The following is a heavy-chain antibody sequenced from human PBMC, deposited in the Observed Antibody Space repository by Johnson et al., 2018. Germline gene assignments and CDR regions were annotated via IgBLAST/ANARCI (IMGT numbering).Heavy chain of an antibody. CDR3: ARKDGSYGYAYYYYMDV. V-gene: IGHV1-8*01. CDR2: MNPNSGNT. Sequence: VQLVESGAEVKKPGASVKVSCKASGYTFTSYDINWVRQATGQGLEWMGWMNPNSGNTGSAQKFQGRVTMTRNTSISTTYMELSSLRSEVTAVYDGARKDGSYGYAYYYYMDVWGKGTTVTVSS. J-gene: IGHJ6*03. D-gene: IGHD5-18*01. CDR1: GYTFTSYD.